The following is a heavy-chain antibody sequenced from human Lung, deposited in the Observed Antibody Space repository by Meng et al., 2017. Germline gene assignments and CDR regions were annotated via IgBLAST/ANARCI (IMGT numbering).Heavy chain of an antibody. CDR3: TVYITGHI. CDR1: GFIFSGSD. J-gene: IGHJ3*02. D-gene: IGHD6-19*01. Sequence: GGSLRLSCAASGFIFSGSDIHWVRQASGKGLEWVGRIVTKTKNYATAYAASVRGRFTISRDDSLTTAYLQMNSLRSEDTALYYCTVYITGHIWGRGTMVPSPQ. V-gene: IGHV3-73*01. CDR2: IVTKTKNYAT.